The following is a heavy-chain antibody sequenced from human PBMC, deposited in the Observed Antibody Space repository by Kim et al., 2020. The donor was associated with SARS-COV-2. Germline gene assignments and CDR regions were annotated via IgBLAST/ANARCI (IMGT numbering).Heavy chain of an antibody. Sequence: SETLSLTCTVSGGSIIGYYWSWIRQPPGKGLEWIGYIFYTGNTYYNPSLKSRVTISQDTSENQFSLNVTSLSAADTAVYYCARHTAGTGRFDYWGQGTLVTVSS. CDR2: IFYTGNT. CDR3: ARHTAGTGRFDY. V-gene: IGHV4-59*01. CDR1: GGSIIGYY. D-gene: IGHD1-1*01. J-gene: IGHJ4*02.